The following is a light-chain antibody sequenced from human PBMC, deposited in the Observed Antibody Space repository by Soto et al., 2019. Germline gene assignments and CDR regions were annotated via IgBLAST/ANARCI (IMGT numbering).Light chain of an antibody. CDR2: KAS. CDR1: QSISTY. CDR3: QQSYSTPRT. V-gene: IGKV1-5*03. J-gene: IGKJ1*01. Sequence: DIQMTQSPSTLSASVGDRVTITCRASQSISTYLAWYQQKPGKAPKLLIYKASSLESGVPSRFSGSGSGTEFTLTISSLQPDDFATYYCQQSYSTPRTFGQGTKVEIK.